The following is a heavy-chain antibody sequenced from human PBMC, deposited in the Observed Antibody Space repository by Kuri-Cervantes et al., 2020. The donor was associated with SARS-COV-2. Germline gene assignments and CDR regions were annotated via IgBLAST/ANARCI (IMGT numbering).Heavy chain of an antibody. J-gene: IGHJ3*02. Sequence: GSLRLSCTVSGGSISSHYWSWIRQPPGKGLEWIGYIYYSGSTNYNPSLKSRVTISVDTSKNQFSLKLSSVTAADTAVYYCARDPDGWFGEPPDAFDIWGQGTMVTVSS. D-gene: IGHD3-10*01. CDR3: ARDPDGWFGEPPDAFDI. CDR1: GGSISSHY. CDR2: IYYSGST. V-gene: IGHV4-59*11.